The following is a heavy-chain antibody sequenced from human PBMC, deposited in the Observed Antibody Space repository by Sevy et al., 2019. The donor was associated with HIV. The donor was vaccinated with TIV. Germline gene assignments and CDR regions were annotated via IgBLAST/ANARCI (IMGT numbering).Heavy chain of an antibody. CDR1: GGSISSGGYS. CDR2: IYHSGST. J-gene: IGHJ4*02. D-gene: IGHD3-3*01. Sequence: SETLSLTCAVSGGSISSGGYSWSWIRQPPGKVMEWIGYIYHSGSTYYNPSLKSRVTISVDRSKNQFSLKLSSVTAADTAVYYCARALYDFWSGYYQPTFDYWGQGTLVTVSS. CDR3: ARALYDFWSGYYQPTFDY. V-gene: IGHV4-30-2*01.